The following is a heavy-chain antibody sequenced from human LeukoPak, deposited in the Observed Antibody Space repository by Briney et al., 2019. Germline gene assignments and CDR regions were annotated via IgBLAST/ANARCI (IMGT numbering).Heavy chain of an antibody. CDR2: IYSGGST. Sequence: PGGSLRLSCAASGFTVSSNYMSWVRQAPGKGLEWVSVIYSGGSTYYADSVKGRFTISRDSSKNTLYLQMNSLRAEDTAVYYCARVSWLRGTDYWGQGTLVTVSS. D-gene: IGHD5-12*01. V-gene: IGHV3-53*01. CDR1: GFTVSSNY. CDR3: ARVSWLRGTDY. J-gene: IGHJ4*02.